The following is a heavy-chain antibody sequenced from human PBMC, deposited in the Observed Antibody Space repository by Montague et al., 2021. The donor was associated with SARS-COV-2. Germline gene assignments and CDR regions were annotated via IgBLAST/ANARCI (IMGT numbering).Heavy chain of an antibody. Sequence: SETLSLTCAVYGGSFSDYHWTWIRQSPGEGLEWIGQINYGGSTKYNPSLKSRVTISVDTSKNQFSLKLSSVTAADTAVYCCASVYTVTDYFDYWGRGTLVTVSS. J-gene: IGHJ4*02. CDR2: INYGGST. D-gene: IGHD4-17*01. V-gene: IGHV4-34*01. CDR1: GGSFSDYH. CDR3: ASVYTVTDYFDY.